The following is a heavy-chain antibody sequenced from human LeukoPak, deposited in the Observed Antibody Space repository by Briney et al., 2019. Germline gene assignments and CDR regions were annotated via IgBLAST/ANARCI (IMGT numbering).Heavy chain of an antibody. J-gene: IGHJ4*02. D-gene: IGHD6-13*01. CDR2: INPNSGGT. Sequence: ASVKVSCKASGYTFTGYYMHWVRQAPGQGLEWMGWINPNSGGTNYAQKFQGRVTMTRDTSISTAYMELSRLRSDDTAVYYCARGSPQAAAAGHDFDYWGQGTLVTVSS. CDR3: ARGSPQAAAAGHDFDY. V-gene: IGHV1-2*02. CDR1: GYTFTGYY.